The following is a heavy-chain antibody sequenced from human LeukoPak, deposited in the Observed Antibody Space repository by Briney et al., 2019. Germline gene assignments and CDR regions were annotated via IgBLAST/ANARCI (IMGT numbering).Heavy chain of an antibody. CDR3: ARVTVG. Sequence: GGSLRLSCAASGFTFSSYSMNWARQAPGKGLEWVSYISSSSSTIYYADSVKGRFTISRGNAKNSLYLQMNSLRAEDTAVYYCARVTVGWGQGTLVTVSS. CDR2: ISSSSSTI. D-gene: IGHD4-23*01. V-gene: IGHV3-48*01. J-gene: IGHJ4*02. CDR1: GFTFSSYS.